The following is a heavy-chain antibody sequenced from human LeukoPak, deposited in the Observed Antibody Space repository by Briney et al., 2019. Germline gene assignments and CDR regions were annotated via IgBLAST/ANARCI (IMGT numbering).Heavy chain of an antibody. CDR1: GFTFSNYA. V-gene: IGHV3-23*01. CDR2: ISGRGANT. D-gene: IGHD6-13*01. Sequence: GESLRLSCAASGFTFSNYAMSWVRQAPGKGLEWGSAISGRGANTYYTDSVEGRFTISRDNSKNTLFLQLSSLRAEDTAVYYCAKCLAEPGMSYFDYWGQGALVTVSS. CDR3: AKCLAEPGMSYFDY. J-gene: IGHJ4*02.